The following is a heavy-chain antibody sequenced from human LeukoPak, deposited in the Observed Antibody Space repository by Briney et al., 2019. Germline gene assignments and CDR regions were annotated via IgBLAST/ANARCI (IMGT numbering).Heavy chain of an antibody. CDR2: ISAENGNT. CDR1: GYTFPSYR. Sequence: ASVKVSFKATGYTFPSYRISWVRQAPGQGLDWMGCISAENGNTIYGQKIQGRVTMNTDTSTSTGYMEMRSLRSEDTAVYYCARGKAVFLWFGTYFDYWGQGTLVTVSS. D-gene: IGHD3-10*01. CDR3: ARGKAVFLWFGTYFDY. V-gene: IGHV1-18*01. J-gene: IGHJ4*02.